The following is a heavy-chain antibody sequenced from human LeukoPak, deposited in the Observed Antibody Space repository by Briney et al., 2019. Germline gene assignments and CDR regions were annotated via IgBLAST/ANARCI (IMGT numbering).Heavy chain of an antibody. CDR2: ISPSGDIK. CDR1: GFTFSRHG. Sequence: PGGSLRLSCVASGFTFSRHGMNWVRQAPGKGLEWVSGISPSGDIKYYVDSVKGRFTVSRDNSKNTLYLKINSLRDEDTAVYYCAKDDAWLQYNDWGQGTLVTVSS. J-gene: IGHJ4*02. D-gene: IGHD5-24*01. CDR3: AKDDAWLQYND. V-gene: IGHV3-23*01.